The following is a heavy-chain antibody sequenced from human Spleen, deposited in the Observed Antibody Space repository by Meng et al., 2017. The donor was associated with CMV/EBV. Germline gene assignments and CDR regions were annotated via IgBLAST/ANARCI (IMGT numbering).Heavy chain of an antibody. CDR2: ITTYNGDT. V-gene: IGHV1-18*01. J-gene: IGHJ6*02. CDR1: GYTFNNYG. Sequence: ASVKVSCKASGYTFNNYGITWVRQAPGQGLEWMGWITTYNGDTTYAQKLQGRVTVTTDTSTSTAYMELRSLRSDDTAVYYCGRGGSSAWYYYYAVDVWGQGTTVTVSS. D-gene: IGHD2-2*01. CDR3: GRGGSSAWYYYYAVDV.